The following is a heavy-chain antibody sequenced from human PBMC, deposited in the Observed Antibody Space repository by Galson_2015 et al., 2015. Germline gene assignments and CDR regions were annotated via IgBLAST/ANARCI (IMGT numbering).Heavy chain of an antibody. CDR3: ARDLGYCSGTSCYSVGAFDI. V-gene: IGHV3-48*02. CDR1: GFTFSNYS. Sequence: SLRLSCAASGFTFSNYSMSWVRQAPGKGPEWLSYITSRSSTIYYSDSVKGRFTISRDNAKNSLYLGMKSLRDEDTALYYCARDLGYCSGTSCYSVGAFDIWGQGTMVTVSS. CDR2: ITSRSSTI. J-gene: IGHJ3*02. D-gene: IGHD2-15*01.